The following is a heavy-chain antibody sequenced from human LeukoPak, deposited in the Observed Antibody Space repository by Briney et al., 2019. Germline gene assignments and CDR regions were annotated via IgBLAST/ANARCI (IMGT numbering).Heavy chain of an antibody. CDR1: RFTFGSYW. J-gene: IGHJ3*02. Sequence: GGSLRLSCVASRFTFGSYWMHWVRQAPGKGLVWVSRINSDGTSTNYADSVKGRFTISRDNAKNTLYLQMNSLRAEDTAVFYCASPYQLPNHDAFHIWGQGTLVTVSS. CDR3: ASPYQLPNHDAFHI. D-gene: IGHD2-2*01. CDR2: INSDGTST. V-gene: IGHV3-74*01.